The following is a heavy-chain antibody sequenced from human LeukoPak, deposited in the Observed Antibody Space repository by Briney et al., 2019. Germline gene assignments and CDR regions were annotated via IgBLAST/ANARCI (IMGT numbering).Heavy chain of an antibody. CDR2: ISDDGRNK. D-gene: IGHD6-13*01. CDR1: GFSFISYG. CDR3: ARDPKLQAAGTTDPYYFDY. V-gene: IGHV3-30*03. Sequence: PGGSLRLSCAASGFSFISYGMHWVRQAPGKGLEWVGVISDDGRNKKYADSVKGRFTISRDNSKDTLYLQMNSLRDEDTAVYYCARDPKLQAAGTTDPYYFDYWGQGTLVTVSS. J-gene: IGHJ4*02.